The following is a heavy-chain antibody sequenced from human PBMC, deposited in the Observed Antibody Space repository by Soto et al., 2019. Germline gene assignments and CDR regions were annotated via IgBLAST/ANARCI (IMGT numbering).Heavy chain of an antibody. D-gene: IGHD3-10*01. CDR1: GASISCCY. J-gene: IGHJ5*02. CDR3: ARLPVVRGVIGWFDP. Sequence: SETLSLTCPVSGASISCCYWSWIRQPPGKGLEWLGYIYYTGITNYNPSLKSRVTISVDTSKNQFSLKLSSVTAADTAVYYCARLPVVRGVIGWFDPWGQGTLVTVSS. V-gene: IGHV4-59*08. CDR2: IYYTGIT.